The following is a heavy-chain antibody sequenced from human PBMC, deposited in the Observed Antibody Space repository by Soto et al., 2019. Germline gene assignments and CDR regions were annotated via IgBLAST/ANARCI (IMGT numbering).Heavy chain of an antibody. CDR2: ISYSGST. Sequence: QVQLQESGPGLVKPSETLSLTCTVSGGSISSYYWSWIRQPPGKGLEWIGYISYSGSTNYNPSLKSRVTISLDTSRNQFSLKLSSVTAADTAVYYCARVNSTSWGPKHSDYWGQGTLVTVSS. D-gene: IGHD2-2*01. CDR3: ARVNSTSWGPKHSDY. CDR1: GGSISSYY. J-gene: IGHJ4*02. V-gene: IGHV4-59*01.